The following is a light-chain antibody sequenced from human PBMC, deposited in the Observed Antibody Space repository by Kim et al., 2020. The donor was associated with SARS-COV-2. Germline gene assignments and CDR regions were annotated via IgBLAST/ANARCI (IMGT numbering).Light chain of an antibody. Sequence: SSELTQDPAVSVALGQTVRITCQGDSLRSYYATWYQQKPRQAPLLVIFGKNNRPSGIPDRFSGSTSGNTASLTISGAQAEDDADFYCNSRDSGGNVVFGGGTKLTVL. J-gene: IGLJ2*01. CDR3: NSRDSGGNVV. CDR1: SLRSYY. CDR2: GKN. V-gene: IGLV3-19*01.